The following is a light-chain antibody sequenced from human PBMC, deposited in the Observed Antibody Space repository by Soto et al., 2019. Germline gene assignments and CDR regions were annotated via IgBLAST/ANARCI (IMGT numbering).Light chain of an antibody. CDR1: SSDIGSNT. Sequence: QPVLTQPPSASGTPGQRVTISCSGGSSDIGSNTVNWYQQVPGTAPKLLIYNNNQRPSGVPDRFSGSRSGTSASLAISGLQSEDEGDYYCAAWDGTLNGVLFGGGTKLTVL. V-gene: IGLV1-44*01. CDR3: AAWDGTLNGVL. J-gene: IGLJ2*01. CDR2: NNN.